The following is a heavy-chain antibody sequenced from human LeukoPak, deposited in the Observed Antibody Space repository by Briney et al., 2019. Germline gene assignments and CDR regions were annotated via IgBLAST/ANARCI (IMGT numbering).Heavy chain of an antibody. CDR1: GFTFDDYA. D-gene: IGHD3-9*01. CDR3: AKDPYDILTGVDY. Sequence: GGSLRLSCAASGFTFDDYAMHWVRQAPGKGLEWVSGISWNSGSIGYADSVKGLFTISRDNAKNSLYLQMNSLRAEDMALYYCAKDPYDILTGVDYWGQGTLVTVSS. CDR2: ISWNSGSI. J-gene: IGHJ4*02. V-gene: IGHV3-9*03.